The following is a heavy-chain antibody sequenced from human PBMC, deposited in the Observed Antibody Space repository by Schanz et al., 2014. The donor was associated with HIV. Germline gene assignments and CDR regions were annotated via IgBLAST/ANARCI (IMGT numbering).Heavy chain of an antibody. J-gene: IGHJ4*02. D-gene: IGHD6-13*01. CDR2: IRGSGGSP. CDR1: GFAFRDYW. CDR3: AKEEQQLGGVGGYHFDY. V-gene: IGHV3-23*04. Sequence: EVQLVESGGDLVQPGGSLRLSCAASGFAFRDYWMTWVRQAPGTGLGWVSAIRGSGGSPSYADSVKGRFPISRDNSKNTLYLQMNSLRAEDTAVYYCAKEEQQLGGVGGYHFDYWGQGTLVTVSS.